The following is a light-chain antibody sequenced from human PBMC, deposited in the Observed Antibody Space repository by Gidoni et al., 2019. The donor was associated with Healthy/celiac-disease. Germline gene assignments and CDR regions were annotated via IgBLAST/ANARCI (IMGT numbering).Light chain of an antibody. J-gene: IGKJ1*01. V-gene: IGKV3-20*01. CDR2: GAA. CDR1: QSVSSSY. CDR3: QQYGSSRWT. Sequence: EIVLTQSPGTLSLSPGERATLSCRASQSVSSSYVAWYQQKPGQAPRLLIYGAASRATGIPDRFSGSGSGTDFTLTISRLEPEDFAGYYCQQYGSSRWTFGQGTKVEIK.